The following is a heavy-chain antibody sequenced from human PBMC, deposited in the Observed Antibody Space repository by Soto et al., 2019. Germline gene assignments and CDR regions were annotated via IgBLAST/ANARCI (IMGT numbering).Heavy chain of an antibody. CDR2: ISYDGSNK. Sequence: QVQLVESGGGVVQPGRSLRLSCAASGFTFSSYGMHWVRQAPGKGLEWVAVISYDGSNKYYGDSVKGRFTISRDNPKNTLYLHMNSLRAEDTAVYYCAKVTGYCSSSSCSREYYYYYGLDVWGQGTTVTVSS. CDR3: AKVTGYCSSSSCSREYYYYYGLDV. D-gene: IGHD2-2*01. V-gene: IGHV3-30*18. CDR1: GFTFSSYG. J-gene: IGHJ6*02.